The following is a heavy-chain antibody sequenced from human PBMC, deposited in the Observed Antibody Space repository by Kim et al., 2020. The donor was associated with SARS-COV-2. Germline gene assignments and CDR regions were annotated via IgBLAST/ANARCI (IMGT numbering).Heavy chain of an antibody. V-gene: IGHV4-59*09. CDR2: GST. Sequence: GSTNSNPSLKSRVIISVDTSRSQFSLKLSSVTAADTAVYYCARGGQWLGNWGQGTLVTVSS. J-gene: IGHJ4*02. CDR3: ARGGQWLGN. D-gene: IGHD6-19*01.